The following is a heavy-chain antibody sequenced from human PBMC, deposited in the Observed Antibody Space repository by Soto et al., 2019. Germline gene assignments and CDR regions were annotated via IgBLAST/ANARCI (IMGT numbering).Heavy chain of an antibody. J-gene: IGHJ4*02. Sequence: GGALRLSCVASGFTFISYSMSWVRQAPWKGLEWVSYISRSSSTILYADSMKGRFTISRDNARNSLYLQMNSLRAEDTAVYYCARDRDYSSSSYYCDSWGQGTLVTVSS. CDR1: GFTFISYS. D-gene: IGHD6-6*01. V-gene: IGHV3-48*01. CDR3: ARDRDYSSSSYYCDS. CDR2: ISRSSSTI.